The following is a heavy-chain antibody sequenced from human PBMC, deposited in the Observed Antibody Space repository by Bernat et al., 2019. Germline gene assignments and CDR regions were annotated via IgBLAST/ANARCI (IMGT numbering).Heavy chain of an antibody. V-gene: IGHV4-38-2*01. J-gene: IGHJ4*02. CDR3: ARFGDIVVVVAATRGSQAGFDY. CDR2: IYHSGST. D-gene: IGHD2-15*01. Sequence: QVQLQESGPGLVKPSETLSLTCAVSGYSISSGYYWGWIRQSPGKGLEWIGSIYHSGSTYYNPSLKSRVTISVDTSKNQFSLKLSSVTAADTAVYYCARFGDIVVVVAATRGSQAGFDYWGQGTLVTVSS. CDR1: GYSISSGYY.